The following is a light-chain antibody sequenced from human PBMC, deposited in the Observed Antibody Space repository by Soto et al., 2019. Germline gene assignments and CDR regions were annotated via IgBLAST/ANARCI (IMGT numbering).Light chain of an antibody. Sequence: QSVLPQPPSASGTPGQRVTISCSGSSSNIGSNYVYWYQQLPGTAPKLLIYRNNQRPSGVPDRFSGSKSGTSASLAISGLRSEDEADYYCAAWDDGLSGVVFGGGTQLTVL. CDR3: AAWDDGLSGVV. J-gene: IGLJ2*01. CDR2: RNN. V-gene: IGLV1-47*01. CDR1: SSNIGSNY.